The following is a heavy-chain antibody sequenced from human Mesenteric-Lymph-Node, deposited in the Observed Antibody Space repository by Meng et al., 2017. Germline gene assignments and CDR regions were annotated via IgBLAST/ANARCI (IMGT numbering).Heavy chain of an antibody. J-gene: IGHJ2*01. V-gene: IGHV3-21*01. CDR3: ARSFVAEQQLVLDFDL. CDR2: ISSSSSYI. D-gene: IGHD6-13*01. CDR1: GFTFSSYS. Sequence: GGSLRLSCAASGFTFSSYSMNWVRQAPGKGLEWVSSISSSSSYIYYADSVKGRFTISRDNAKNSLYLQMNSLRAEDTAVYYCARSFVAEQQLVLDFDLWGRGTLVTVSS.